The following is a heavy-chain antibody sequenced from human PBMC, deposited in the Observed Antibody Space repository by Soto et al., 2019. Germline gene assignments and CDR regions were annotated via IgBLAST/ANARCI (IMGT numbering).Heavy chain of an antibody. CDR2: ISYDGSRK. Sequence: PGGSLRLSCAASGFTFRNYGMHWVRQAPGKGLVWVTVISYDGSRKYYADSVKGRFAISRDNSKNTVYLEMNSLRDEDTAVYYCAKRRGDHSNYSWGIDVRGQGTTVTVSS. CDR1: GFTFRNYG. D-gene: IGHD4-4*01. J-gene: IGHJ6*02. V-gene: IGHV3-30*18. CDR3: AKRRGDHSNYSWGIDV.